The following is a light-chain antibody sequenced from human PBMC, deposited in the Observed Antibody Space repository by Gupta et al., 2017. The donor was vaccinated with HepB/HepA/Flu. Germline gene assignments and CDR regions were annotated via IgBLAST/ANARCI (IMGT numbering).Light chain of an antibody. CDR3: AAWDDRLDVWV. Sequence: QSELTQPPSASGTPGQSVTISCSGGSSTIGINPVSWYQQLPGTAPKLLIYSSYQRPSGVPDRFSASKSGTSASLAISGLQSEDEADYYCAAWDDRLDVWVFGGGTNLTVL. V-gene: IGLV1-44*01. J-gene: IGLJ3*02. CDR1: SSTIGINP. CDR2: SSY.